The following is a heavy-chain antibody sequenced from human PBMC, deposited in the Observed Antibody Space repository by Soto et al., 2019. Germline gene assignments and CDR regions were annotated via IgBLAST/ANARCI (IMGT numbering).Heavy chain of an antibody. J-gene: IGHJ4*02. Sequence: EVQLVESGGGLAQPGGSLRLSCAASGFPFSDYYMDWVRQAPGKGLEWVGRIKNKGNSYTTEYAASVKGRFTISRDDSKNSVYLQMNSLKTEDTAVYYCARYSSGWYSYFDFWGQGTLVTVSS. CDR2: IKNKGNSYTT. CDR3: ARYSSGWYSYFDF. V-gene: IGHV3-72*01. CDR1: GFPFSDYY. D-gene: IGHD6-19*01.